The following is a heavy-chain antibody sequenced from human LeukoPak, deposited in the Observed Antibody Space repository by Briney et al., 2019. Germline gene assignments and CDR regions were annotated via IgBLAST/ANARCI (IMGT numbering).Heavy chain of an antibody. D-gene: IGHD3-10*01. V-gene: IGHV1-2*02. Sequence: ASVKVSCKASGYTFTGYYMHWVRQAPGQGLEWMGWINPNSGGTNYAQKFQGRVTMTRDTSISTAYMELSRLRSDDTAVYYCARETITMVRGVIQKNWFDPWGQGTLVTVSS. CDR2: INPNSGGT. CDR3: ARETITMVRGVIQKNWFDP. CDR1: GYTFTGYY. J-gene: IGHJ5*02.